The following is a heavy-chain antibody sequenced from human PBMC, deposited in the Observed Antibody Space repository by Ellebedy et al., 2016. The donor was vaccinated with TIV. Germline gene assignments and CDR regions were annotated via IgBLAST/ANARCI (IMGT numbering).Heavy chain of an antibody. CDR1: GGSFSGYY. J-gene: IGHJ4*02. CDR2: INHSGST. CDR3: ARGPRCGGSCYPFDY. V-gene: IGHV4-34*01. Sequence: SETLSLXXAVYGGSFSGYYWSWIRQPPGKGLEWIGEINHSGSTNYNPSLKSRVTISVDTSKNQFSLKLSSVTAADTAVYYCARGPRCGGSCYPFDYWGQGTLVTVSS. D-gene: IGHD2-15*01.